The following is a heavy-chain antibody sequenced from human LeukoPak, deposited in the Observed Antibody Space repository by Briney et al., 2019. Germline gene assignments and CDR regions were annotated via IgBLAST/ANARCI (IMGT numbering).Heavy chain of an antibody. J-gene: IGHJ6*04. CDR1: EFIFSSYW. CDR2: IKEDGSEK. D-gene: IGHD2-2*01. CDR3: ARRALRYCSSTSCPAQYYGVDV. Sequence: GGSLRLSCAASEFIFSSYWMSWVRQAPGKGLEWVANIKEDGSEKYYVDSVKGRFTISRDNAKNSLYLQTNSLRAEDTAVYYCARRALRYCSSTSCPAQYYGVDVWGKGTTVTVSS. V-gene: IGHV3-7*03.